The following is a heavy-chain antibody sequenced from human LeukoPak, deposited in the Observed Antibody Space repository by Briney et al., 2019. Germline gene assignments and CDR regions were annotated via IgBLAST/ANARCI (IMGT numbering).Heavy chain of an antibody. V-gene: IGHV3-23*01. CDR2: ISGSGGST. Sequence: GGSLRLSCAASGFTFSSYAMCWVRQAPGKGLEWVSAISGSGGSTYYADSVKGRFTISRDNSKNTLYLQMNSLRAEDTAVYYCAPVSGPVYFSYWGQGTLVTVSS. CDR1: GFTFSSYA. CDR3: APVSGPVYFSY. D-gene: IGHD3-3*01. J-gene: IGHJ4*02.